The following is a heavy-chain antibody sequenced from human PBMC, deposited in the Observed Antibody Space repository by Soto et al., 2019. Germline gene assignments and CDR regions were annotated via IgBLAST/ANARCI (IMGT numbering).Heavy chain of an antibody. CDR1: GGSISSGGYY. V-gene: IGHV4-31*03. CDR3: ARGGLGYCSGGSCYSAELSRYYYGMDV. CDR2: IYYSGSN. D-gene: IGHD2-15*01. J-gene: IGHJ6*01. Sequence: QVQLQESGPGLVKPSQPLSLTCTVSGGSISSGGYYWSWIRQHPGKGLEWIGYIYYSGSNYYNPSLKSRVTVSVDTSKNKFSLKLSSVTAADTAVDYCARGGLGYCSGGSCYSAELSRYYYGMDVWGQGTKVTVSS.